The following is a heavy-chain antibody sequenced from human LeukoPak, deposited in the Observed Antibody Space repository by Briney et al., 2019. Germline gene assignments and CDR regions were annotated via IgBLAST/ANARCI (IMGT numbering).Heavy chain of an antibody. CDR2: ISGSGERT. CDR3: ARRQQPSGCFDY. Sequence: GGSLRLSCVTSGFMFSNYAMSWVRQAPGKGLEWVSIISGSGERTYYADSVKGRFTISRDNFENTVYLQMNSLRADDTAVYYCARRQQPSGCFDYWGQGTLVTVSS. V-gene: IGHV3-23*01. D-gene: IGHD3-10*01. J-gene: IGHJ4*02. CDR1: GFMFSNYA.